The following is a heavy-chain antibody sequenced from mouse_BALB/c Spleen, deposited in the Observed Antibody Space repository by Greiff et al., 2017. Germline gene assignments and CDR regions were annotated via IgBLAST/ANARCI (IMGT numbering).Heavy chain of an antibody. CDR2: IYPGSGST. D-gene: IGHD2-1*01. Sequence: LQQPGSELVRPGASVKLSCKASGYTFTSYWMHWVKQRHGQGLEWIGNIYPGSGSTNYDEKFKSKGTLTVDTSSSTAYMHLSSLTSEDSAVYYCTRRGNYEGYYAMDYWGQGTSVTVSS. V-gene: IGHV1S22*01. CDR1: GYTFTSYW. J-gene: IGHJ4*01. CDR3: TRRGNYEGYYAMDY.